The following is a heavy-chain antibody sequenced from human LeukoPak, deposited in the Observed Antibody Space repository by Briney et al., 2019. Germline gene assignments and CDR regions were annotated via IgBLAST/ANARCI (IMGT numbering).Heavy chain of an antibody. D-gene: IGHD3-10*01. CDR1: RGSVSSYY. J-gene: IGHJ4*02. CDR2: IFYSGDT. CDR3: ARAGGSGSPGYFDY. V-gene: IGHV4-59*02. Sequence: PSETLSLTCTVSRGSVSSYYWSWIRQSPGKGLEWIGYIFYSGDTNYNPSLKSRVTISVDTSQNQFSLRLSSVTAADTAVYYCARAGGSGSPGYFDYWGQGTLVTVSS.